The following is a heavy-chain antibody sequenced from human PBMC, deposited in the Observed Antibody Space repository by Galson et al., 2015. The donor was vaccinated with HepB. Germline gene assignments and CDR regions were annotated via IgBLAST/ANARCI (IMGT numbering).Heavy chain of an antibody. V-gene: IGHV1-69*13. CDR1: GGTFSSYA. J-gene: IGHJ4*02. Sequence: SVKVSCKASGGTFSSYAISWVRQAPGQGLEWMGGIIPIFGTANYAQKFQGRVTITADESTSTAYMELSSLRSEDTAVYYCARVSGGIAARFYFDYWGQGTLVTVSS. D-gene: IGHD6-6*01. CDR3: ARVSGGIAARFYFDY. CDR2: IIPIFGTA.